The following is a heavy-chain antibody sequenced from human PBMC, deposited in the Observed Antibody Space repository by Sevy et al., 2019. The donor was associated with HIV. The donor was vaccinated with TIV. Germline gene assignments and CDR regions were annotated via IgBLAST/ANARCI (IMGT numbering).Heavy chain of an antibody. CDR1: GYTFTTYG. V-gene: IGHV1-18*01. Sequence: ASVKVSCKPSGYTFTTYGITWVRQAPGQGLEWMGWINTYNGNTNYAQKFQGRVTMTRDTSTSTAYMELRSLTSDDTAVYYCARKKNSREPSDPWGQGTLVTVSS. J-gene: IGHJ5*02. D-gene: IGHD1-26*01. CDR2: INTYNGNT. CDR3: ARKKNSREPSDP.